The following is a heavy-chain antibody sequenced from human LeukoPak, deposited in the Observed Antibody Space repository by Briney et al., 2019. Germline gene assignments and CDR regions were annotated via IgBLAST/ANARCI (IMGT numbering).Heavy chain of an antibody. J-gene: IGHJ4*02. Sequence: GGSLRLSCAASGFTFSSYGMSWVRQAPGKGLEWVCGASGSGESTHYADSVKGRFTISRDNSKNTLFLQMNSLRAEDTAVYYCAKDLRGTFIGDFDSWGQGTLVTVSS. CDR1: GFTFSSYG. CDR3: AKDLRGTFIGDFDS. CDR2: ASGSGEST. D-gene: IGHD1-26*01. V-gene: IGHV3-23*01.